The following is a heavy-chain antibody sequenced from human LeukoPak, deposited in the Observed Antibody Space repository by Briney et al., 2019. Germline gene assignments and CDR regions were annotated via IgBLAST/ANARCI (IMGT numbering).Heavy chain of an antibody. D-gene: IGHD4-17*01. V-gene: IGHV1-2*02. CDR1: GYTFTGYY. J-gene: IGHJ4*02. CDR3: ARARYGDSIDY. Sequence: ASVKVSCKASGYTFTGYYMHWVRQAPGQGLEWMGWINPNSGGTNYAQKFQGRATMTRDTSISTAYMELSRRRSDDTAVYYCARARYGDSIDYWGQGTLVTVSS. CDR2: INPNSGGT.